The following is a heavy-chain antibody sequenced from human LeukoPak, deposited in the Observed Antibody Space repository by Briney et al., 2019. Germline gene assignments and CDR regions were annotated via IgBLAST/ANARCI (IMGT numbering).Heavy chain of an antibody. Sequence: GESLKISCKGSGYTFTSYWIGWVRQMPGKGLEWMGIINPGDSDTRYSPSFQGQVTISADKSINTAYLQWSTLKASDTAMYYCARGYYYDSSGYPDYWGQGTLVTVSS. CDR3: ARGYYYDSSGYPDY. CDR1: GYTFTSYW. J-gene: IGHJ4*02. D-gene: IGHD3-22*01. CDR2: INPGDSDT. V-gene: IGHV5-51*01.